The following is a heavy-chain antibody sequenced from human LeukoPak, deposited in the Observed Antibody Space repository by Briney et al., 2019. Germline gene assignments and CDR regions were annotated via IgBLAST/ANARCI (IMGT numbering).Heavy chain of an antibody. Sequence: GGSLRLSCAASGFTFSSYGMSWVRQAPGKGLEWVSAISGSGGSTYYADSVKGRFTISRDNSKNTLYLQMNSLRAEDTAVYYCAKNDAVEMATIPLDYWGQGTLVTVSS. CDR2: ISGSGGST. J-gene: IGHJ4*02. CDR3: AKNDAVEMATIPLDY. D-gene: IGHD5-24*01. V-gene: IGHV3-23*01. CDR1: GFTFSSYG.